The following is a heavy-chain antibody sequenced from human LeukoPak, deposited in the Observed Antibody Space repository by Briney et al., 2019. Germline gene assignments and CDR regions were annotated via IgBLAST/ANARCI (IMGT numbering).Heavy chain of an antibody. J-gene: IGHJ4*02. CDR2: ISASGSGT. Sequence: GSLRLSCAASGFTFSSYAMSWVRQAPGKGLEWVSAISASGSGTYYADSVKGRFTISRDNSKNTLYLQMSSLRAEDTAVYYCARYRGAGTAYFDYWGQGTLVTVSS. V-gene: IGHV3-23*01. D-gene: IGHD6-19*01. CDR3: ARYRGAGTAYFDY. CDR1: GFTFSSYA.